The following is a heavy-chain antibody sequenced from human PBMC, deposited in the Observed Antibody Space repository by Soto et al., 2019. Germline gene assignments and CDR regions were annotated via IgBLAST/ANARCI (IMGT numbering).Heavy chain of an antibody. CDR1: GGSISSGDYY. CDR2: IYYSGST. CDR3: ARDRPSAYYDSSGPIDY. J-gene: IGHJ4*02. D-gene: IGHD3-22*01. V-gene: IGHV4-30-4*01. Sequence: PSETLSLTCTVSGGSISSGDYYWSWIRQPPGKGLEWIGYIYYSGSTYYNPSLKSRVTISVDTSKNQFSLKLSSVTAADTAVYYCARDRPSAYYDSSGPIDYWGQGTLVTVSS.